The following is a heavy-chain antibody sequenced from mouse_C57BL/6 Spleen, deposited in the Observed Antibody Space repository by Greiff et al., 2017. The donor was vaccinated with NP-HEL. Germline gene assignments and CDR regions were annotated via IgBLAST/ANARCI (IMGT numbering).Heavy chain of an antibody. CDR2: IWRGGST. CDR1: GFSLTSYG. Sequence: VQLQQSGPGLVQPSQSLSITCTVSGFSLTSYGVHWVRQSPGKGLEWLGVIWRGGSTDYNAAFMSRLSITKDNSKSQVFFKMNSLQADDTAIYYCAKTITTVVDYAMDYWGQGTSVTVSS. CDR3: AKTITTVVDYAMDY. D-gene: IGHD1-1*01. J-gene: IGHJ4*01. V-gene: IGHV2-5*01.